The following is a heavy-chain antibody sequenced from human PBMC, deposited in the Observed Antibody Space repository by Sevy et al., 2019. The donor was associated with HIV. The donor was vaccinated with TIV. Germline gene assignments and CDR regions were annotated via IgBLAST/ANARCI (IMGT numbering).Heavy chain of an antibody. CDR1: GYSFTTYW. CDR2: IYPSDSEI. Sequence: GESLKISCKGSGYSFTTYWIGWVRQMPGKDLELIGIIYPSDSEIRCSPPFQGQVTISADKSISTAYLQWSSLKASDSAVYYCVIGGRDSYVRYNDWHADYWGQGTLVTVSS. V-gene: IGHV5-51*01. CDR3: VIGGRDSYVRYNDWHADY. D-gene: IGHD3-9*01. J-gene: IGHJ4*02.